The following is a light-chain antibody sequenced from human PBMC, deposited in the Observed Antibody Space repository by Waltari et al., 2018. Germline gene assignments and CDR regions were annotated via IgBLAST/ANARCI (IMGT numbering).Light chain of an antibody. CDR1: QSIADY. CDR2: DAS. J-gene: IGKJ4*01. CDR3: QHRANWPHT. Sequence: IVLTQSPATLSLSPGEGATLSCRASQSIADYLAWYQQKPGQAPRLLIYDASNRATGIPARFRGSGFGTDFTLTISSLEPEDFAVYYCQHRANWPHTFGGGTRVEIK. V-gene: IGKV3-11*01.